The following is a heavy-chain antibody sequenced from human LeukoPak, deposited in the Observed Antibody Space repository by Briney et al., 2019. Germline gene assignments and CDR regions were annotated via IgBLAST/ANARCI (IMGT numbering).Heavy chain of an antibody. CDR1: GGTFSSYA. V-gene: IGHV1-69*04. CDR2: IIPILGIA. D-gene: IGHD5-18*01. Sequence: SVKVSCKASGGTFSSYAISGVRQAPGQGLEWMGRIIPILGIANYAQKFQGRVTITADKSTSTAYMELSSLRSEDTAVYYCARVDTAMVIDYWGQGTLVTVSS. J-gene: IGHJ4*02. CDR3: ARVDTAMVIDY.